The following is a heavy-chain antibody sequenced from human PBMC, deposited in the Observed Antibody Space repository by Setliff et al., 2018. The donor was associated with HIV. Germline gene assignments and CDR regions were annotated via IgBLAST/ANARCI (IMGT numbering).Heavy chain of an antibody. J-gene: IGHJ6*03. CDR2: AHSSGNT. D-gene: IGHD7-27*01. V-gene: IGHV4-39*01. Sequence: SETLSLTCTVSGDSISSRFHWGWIRQPPGKGLEWIAIAHSSGNTYYNPSLESRVTIAVDMPKSQVSLNLTSVTAADTAVYYCARQAGTYWGFVYYMDVCGKGTTVTVSS. CDR1: GDSISSRFH. CDR3: ARQAGTYWGFVYYMDV.